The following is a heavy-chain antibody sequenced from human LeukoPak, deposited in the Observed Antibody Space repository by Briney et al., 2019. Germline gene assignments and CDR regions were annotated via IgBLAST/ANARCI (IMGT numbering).Heavy chain of an antibody. CDR1: GGSISSYY. CDR2: IHNSGST. Sequence: SETLSLTCTVSGGSISSYYWSWIRQPPGKGLEWIGSIHNSGSTDYNPSLKSRVAISLDTSKNQFSLKLSSVTAADTAIYYCARRGSGSYDYWGQGTLVTVSS. J-gene: IGHJ4*02. V-gene: IGHV4-39*01. CDR3: ARRGSGSYDY. D-gene: IGHD1-26*01.